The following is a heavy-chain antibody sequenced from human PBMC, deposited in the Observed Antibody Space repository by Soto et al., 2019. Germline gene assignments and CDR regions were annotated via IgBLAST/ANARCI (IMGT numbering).Heavy chain of an antibody. D-gene: IGHD3-22*01. Sequence: QVQLVESGGGVVQPGGTLRLSCAASGFTFSSYAMQWVRQAPGRGLEWMAVIWYDGSRKHYADPLKGRFTISQDNPKNTLYLEMNSLRVEDTAVYYSARGIHYYDSHCYAPGAFWGQGTLVSVSS. CDR3: ARGIHYYDSHCYAPGAF. J-gene: IGHJ4*02. CDR1: GFTFSSYA. CDR2: IWYDGSRK. V-gene: IGHV3-33*01.